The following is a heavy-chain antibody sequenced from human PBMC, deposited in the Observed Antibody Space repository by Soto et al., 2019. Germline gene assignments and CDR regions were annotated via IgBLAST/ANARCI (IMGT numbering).Heavy chain of an antibody. V-gene: IGHV1-69*08. CDR3: ARDRAGRYGEVDY. D-gene: IGHD3-10*01. J-gene: IGHJ4*02. CDR1: GGTFSSYT. Sequence: QVQLVQSGAEVKKPGSSVKVSCKASGGTFSSYTISWVRQAPGQGLEWMGRIIPILGIANYAQKFQGRVTITADKSMSTAYMELSSLRSEDTAVYYCARDRAGRYGEVDYWGQGTLVTVSS. CDR2: IIPILGIA.